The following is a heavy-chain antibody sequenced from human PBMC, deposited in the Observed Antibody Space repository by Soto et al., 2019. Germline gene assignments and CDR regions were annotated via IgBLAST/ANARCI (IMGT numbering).Heavy chain of an antibody. J-gene: IGHJ6*02. V-gene: IGHV4-34*01. Sequence: LSLTCAVYGGSFSGYYWSWIRQPPGKGLEGRGEINHSGSTNYNPSLKSRVTISVDTSKTQFSLKLSSVTAADTAVYYCARGRYCSGGSCYRAQPNYYSYYGMDVWGQGTTVTVSS. D-gene: IGHD2-15*01. CDR1: GGSFSGYY. CDR2: INHSGST. CDR3: ARGRYCSGGSCYRAQPNYYSYYGMDV.